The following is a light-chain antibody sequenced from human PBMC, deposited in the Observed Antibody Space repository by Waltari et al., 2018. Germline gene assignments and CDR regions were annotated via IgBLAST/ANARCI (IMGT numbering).Light chain of an antibody. Sequence: QSALTQPASVSGSPGQSITISCTGTSSDVGSYNLVSWYQQHPGKAPKLRVYDVTKRPSGVSNRVSGSKSGNTASLTISGLQAEDEADYYCCSYAGSGTWVFGGGTKLTVL. CDR1: SSDVGSYNL. CDR3: CSYAGSGTWV. J-gene: IGLJ3*02. V-gene: IGLV2-23*02. CDR2: DVT.